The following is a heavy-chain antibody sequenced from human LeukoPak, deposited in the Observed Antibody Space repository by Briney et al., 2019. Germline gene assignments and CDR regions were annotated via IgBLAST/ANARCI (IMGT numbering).Heavy chain of an antibody. Sequence: GGSLRLSCAASEFTVSSNYMRWVRQAPGKGLEWVSVMYSDGITYYADSVKGRFTISRDDSKNTLYLHMNSLRVEDTATYYCARLVNYGDWFDPWGQGTLVTVSS. D-gene: IGHD3-16*01. CDR1: EFTVSSNY. V-gene: IGHV3-53*01. CDR3: ARLVNYGDWFDP. CDR2: MYSDGIT. J-gene: IGHJ5*02.